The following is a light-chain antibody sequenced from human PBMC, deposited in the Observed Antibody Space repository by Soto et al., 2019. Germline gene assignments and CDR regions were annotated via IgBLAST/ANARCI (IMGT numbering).Light chain of an antibody. CDR3: QQYGSSPWMYT. Sequence: EIVLTQSPGTLSLSPGERATLSCRASQSIDSRYLAWYQQKPGQAPRLLIYGASTRATGIPDRFSGIGSGTDFTVRISRLEPEDFAVYYCQQYGSSPWMYTFGQGPKLEIK. V-gene: IGKV3-20*01. CDR2: GAS. CDR1: QSIDSRY. J-gene: IGKJ2*01.